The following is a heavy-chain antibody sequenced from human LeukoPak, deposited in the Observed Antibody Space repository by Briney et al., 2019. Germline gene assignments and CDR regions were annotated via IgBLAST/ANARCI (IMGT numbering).Heavy chain of an antibody. Sequence: PSETLSLTCAVYGGSFSVYYWSWIPHPPGKGLEGIGEINHSGSTNYNPSLKSRVTISVDTSKNQFSLKLSSVTAADTAVYYCARGYSNWDYWGQGTLVTVSS. V-gene: IGHV4-34*01. D-gene: IGHD4-11*01. J-gene: IGHJ4*02. CDR3: ARGYSNWDY. CDR2: INHSGST. CDR1: GGSFSVYY.